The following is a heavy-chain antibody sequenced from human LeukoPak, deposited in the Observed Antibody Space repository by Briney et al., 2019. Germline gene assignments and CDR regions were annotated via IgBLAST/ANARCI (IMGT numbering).Heavy chain of an antibody. V-gene: IGHV1-69*04. CDR3: AGDLLPRAASHM. CDR1: GAIFTNCG. J-gene: IGHJ3*02. D-gene: IGHD2-15*01. Sequence: ASVEVSCKTSGAIFTNCGISWVRQAPGQGPEWMGRIIPMIGRLTYGQRFQDRVTITADKATTTVYMELSSLRSDDTAVYYCAGDLLPRAASHMWGQGTMVTVSS. CDR2: IIPMIGRL.